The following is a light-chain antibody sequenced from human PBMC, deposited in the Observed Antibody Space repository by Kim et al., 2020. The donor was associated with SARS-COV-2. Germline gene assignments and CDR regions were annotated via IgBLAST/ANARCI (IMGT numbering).Light chain of an antibody. J-gene: IGKJ1*01. CDR3: QQYGSSPPWT. CDR2: GAS. Sequence: PGERATLSCRASQSVSRNYLAWFQQKPGQAPRLLIYGASSRATGIPDRFSGSGSGTDFTLSISRLEPEDFAVYYCQQYGSSPPWTFGQGTKVDIK. V-gene: IGKV3-20*01. CDR1: QSVSRNY.